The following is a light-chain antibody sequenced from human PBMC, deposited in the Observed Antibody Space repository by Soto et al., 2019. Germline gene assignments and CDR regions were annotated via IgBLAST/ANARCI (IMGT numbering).Light chain of an antibody. Sequence: QSALTQPCSVSGSPGQSVTISCTGTSSDVGYYNYVSWYQQHPGKVPKLMIYDVSKRPSGVPDRFSGSKSGNTASLTISGLQVEDEAEYYCCSYVGRYSWVFGGGTKLTVL. J-gene: IGLJ3*02. CDR2: DVS. CDR3: CSYVGRYSWV. CDR1: SSDVGYYNY. V-gene: IGLV2-11*01.